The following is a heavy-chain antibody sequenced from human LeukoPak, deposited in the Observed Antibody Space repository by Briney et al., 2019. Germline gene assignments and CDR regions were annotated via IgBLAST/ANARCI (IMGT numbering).Heavy chain of an antibody. CDR2: VHYSGST. D-gene: IGHD1-14*01. J-gene: IGHJ2*01. V-gene: IGHV4-59*11. CDR3: ARDSAPVRYSWYFDP. CDR1: GGSFSNHY. Sequence: SETLSLTCTASGGSFSNHYWTWIRQPPGKTMEWIGYVHYSGSTKYNPSLKSRVTISLDTSKNQFSLKLSSVSAADTAVYYCARDSAPVRYSWYFDPWGRGTLVTVSS.